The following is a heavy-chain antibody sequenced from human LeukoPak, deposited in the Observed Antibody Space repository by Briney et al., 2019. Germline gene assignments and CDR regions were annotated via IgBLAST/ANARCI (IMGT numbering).Heavy chain of an antibody. Sequence: SETLSLTCTVSGGSISSYYWSWIRQPPGKGLEWIGYIYYSGSTNYNPSLKSRVTISVDTSKSQFSLKLSSVTAADTAVYYCARASGYSSGWAIDYWGQGTLVTVSS. CDR1: GGSISSYY. CDR3: ARASGYSSGWAIDY. D-gene: IGHD6-19*01. CDR2: IYYSGST. J-gene: IGHJ4*02. V-gene: IGHV4-59*01.